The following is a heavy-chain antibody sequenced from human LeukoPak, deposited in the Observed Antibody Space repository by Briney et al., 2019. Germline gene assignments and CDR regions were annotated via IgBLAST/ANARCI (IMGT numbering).Heavy chain of an antibody. Sequence: SETLSLTCTVSGGSISSSSYYWGWIRQPPGKGLEWIGSIYYSGSTYYNPSLKSRVTISVDTSKNQFSLKLSSVTAADTAVYYCARGLRSVTDYWGQGTLVTVSS. V-gene: IGHV4-39*01. D-gene: IGHD4-17*01. CDR2: IYYSGST. CDR1: GGSISSSSYY. CDR3: ARGLRSVTDY. J-gene: IGHJ4*02.